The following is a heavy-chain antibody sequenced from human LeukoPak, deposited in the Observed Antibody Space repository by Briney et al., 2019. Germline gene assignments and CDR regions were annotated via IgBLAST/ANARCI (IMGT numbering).Heavy chain of an antibody. CDR2: ISNDGSNK. CDR1: GFNFPNYA. Sequence: PGGSLRLPCAAPGFNFPNYAMHWVPQAPGKGREGGAVISNDGSNKYYADSVRGRFTISRDNSKNTLYLEMNSLRVEDTAGYYCAKGDYWGQGTLVTVSS. V-gene: IGHV3-30*18. CDR3: AKGDY. J-gene: IGHJ4*02.